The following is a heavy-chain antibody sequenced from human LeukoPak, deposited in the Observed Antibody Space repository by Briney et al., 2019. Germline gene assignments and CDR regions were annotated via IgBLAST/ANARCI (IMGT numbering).Heavy chain of an antibody. V-gene: IGHV1-46*01. CDR1: GYAFTSYY. Sequence: ASVKVSCKASGYAFTSYYMHWVRQAPRQGLEWMGIINPSGGSTSYAQKFQGRVTMTRDMSTSTVYMELSSLRSEDTAVYYCARVARCSSTSCYRFDYWGQGTLVTVSS. J-gene: IGHJ4*02. CDR3: ARVARCSSTSCYRFDY. CDR2: INPSGGST. D-gene: IGHD2-2*02.